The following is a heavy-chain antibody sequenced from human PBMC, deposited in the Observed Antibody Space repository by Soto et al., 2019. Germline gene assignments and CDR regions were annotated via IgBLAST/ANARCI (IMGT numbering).Heavy chain of an antibody. CDR2: ISSSSSYT. J-gene: IGHJ5*02. V-gene: IGHV3-11*03. CDR1: GFTFRDYY. CDR3: TGAYYDIDGYILAP. Sequence: GGSLRLSWAASGFTFRDYYMSWIRQAPGKGLEWVSYISSSSSYTNYADSVKGRFTISRDNAKNQFSLSLSSVTAADTAVYYCTGAYYDIDGYILAPWGQGTSVTVS. D-gene: IGHD3-22*01.